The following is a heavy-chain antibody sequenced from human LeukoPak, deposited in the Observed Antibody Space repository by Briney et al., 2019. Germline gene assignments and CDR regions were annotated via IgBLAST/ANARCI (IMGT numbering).Heavy chain of an antibody. Sequence: GASVKVSCKASGYTFTSYYMHWVRQAPGQGLEWMGIINPSGGSTSYAQKFQGRLIMTRDMSTSTVYMELSSLRSEDTAVYYCARVRGEGRLRYFDWLAKNADAFDIWGQGTMVTVSS. J-gene: IGHJ3*02. CDR2: INPSGGST. CDR3: ARVRGEGRLRYFDWLAKNADAFDI. V-gene: IGHV1-46*01. D-gene: IGHD3-9*01. CDR1: GYTFTSYY.